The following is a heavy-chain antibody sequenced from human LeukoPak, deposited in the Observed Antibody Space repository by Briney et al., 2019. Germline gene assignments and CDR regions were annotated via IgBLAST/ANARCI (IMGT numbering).Heavy chain of an antibody. V-gene: IGHV4-30-4*01. CDR2: IYYSGST. D-gene: IGHD3-9*01. J-gene: IGHJ4*02. Sequence: SETLSLTCTVSGGSISSGDYYWSWIRQPPGKGLEWIGYIYYSGSTYYNPSLKSRVTISVDTSKNQFSLKLSSVTAADTAVYYCAHGNILTGLGINYWGQGTLVTVSS. CDR3: AHGNILTGLGINY. CDR1: GGSISSGDYY.